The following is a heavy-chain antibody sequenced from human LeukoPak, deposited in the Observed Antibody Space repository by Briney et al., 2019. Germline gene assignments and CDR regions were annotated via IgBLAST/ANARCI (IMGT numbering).Heavy chain of an antibody. J-gene: IGHJ5*02. CDR2: SYYSGST. V-gene: IGHV4-59*12. D-gene: IGHD5/OR15-5a*01. CDR1: GGSISSYY. Sequence: SETLSLTCTVSGGSISSYYWCWIRQPPGQGLGWNGYSYYSGSTNYNPSLKRRVTISVDTSKIQFSLRLNSVASADTAMYYCARVELIVSLPTSFDPWGQGTLVTVSS. CDR3: ARVELIVSLPTSFDP.